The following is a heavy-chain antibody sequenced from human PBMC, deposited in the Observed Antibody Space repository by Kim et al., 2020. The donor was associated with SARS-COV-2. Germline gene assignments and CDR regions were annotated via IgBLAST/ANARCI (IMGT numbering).Heavy chain of an antibody. CDR2: IKQDGSEK. CDR1: GFTLSSYW. D-gene: IGHD6-13*01. V-gene: IGHV3-7*03. J-gene: IGHJ5*02. CDR3: ARVGGSSWSRGDNWFAP. Sequence: GGSLRLSCAASGFTLSSYWMSWVRQAPGKGLEWVANIKQDGSEKYYMDSVKGRFTISRDNAKNSLYLQMNSLRAEDTAVYYCARVGGSSWSRGDNWFAPWGQGTLVTVSS.